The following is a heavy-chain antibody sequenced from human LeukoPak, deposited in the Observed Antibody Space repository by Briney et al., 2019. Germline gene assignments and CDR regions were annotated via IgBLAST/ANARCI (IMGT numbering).Heavy chain of an antibody. CDR3: ARSFXXRRYYYYGMDV. Sequence: ASVKVSCKASGYTFTGYYMHWVRQAPGQGLEWMGWINPNSGGTNYAQKFQGRVTMTRDTSISTAYMELSRLRSDDTAVYYCARSFXXRRYYYYGMDVWGQGTTV. V-gene: IGHV1-2*02. J-gene: IGHJ6*02. CDR1: GYTFTGYY. CDR2: INPNSGGT.